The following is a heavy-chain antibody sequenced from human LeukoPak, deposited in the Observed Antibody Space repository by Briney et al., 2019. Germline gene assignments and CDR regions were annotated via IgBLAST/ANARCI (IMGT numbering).Heavy chain of an antibody. CDR1: GFTFDDYA. D-gene: IGHD6-19*01. CDR2: ISWNSGSI. CDR3: AKDLSTSGWILDY. Sequence: GGSLRLSCAASGFTFDDYAMHWVRQAPGKGLEWVSGISWNSGSIGYADSVKGRFTISRDNSKNSLCLQMNSLRTEDTALYYCAKDLSTSGWILDYWGQGSLVTVSS. V-gene: IGHV3-9*01. J-gene: IGHJ4*02.